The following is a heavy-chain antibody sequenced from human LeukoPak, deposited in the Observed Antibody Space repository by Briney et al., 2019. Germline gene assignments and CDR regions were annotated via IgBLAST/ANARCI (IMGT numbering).Heavy chain of an antibody. D-gene: IGHD2-15*01. CDR1: GGSFSGYY. V-gene: IGHV4-34*01. Sequence: SETLSLTCAVHGGSFSGYYWSWIRQPPGKGLEWIGEINHSGSTNYNPSLKSRVTISVDTSKNQFSLKLSSVTAADTAVYYCARGVVAHFDPWGQGTLVTVSS. CDR2: INHSGST. J-gene: IGHJ5*02. CDR3: ARGVVAHFDP.